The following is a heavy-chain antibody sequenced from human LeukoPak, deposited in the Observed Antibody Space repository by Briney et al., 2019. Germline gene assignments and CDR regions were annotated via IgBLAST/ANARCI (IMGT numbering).Heavy chain of an antibody. CDR3: ARRGYHSGRFDI. CDR2: IYYTGNT. V-gene: IGHV4-39*01. J-gene: IGHJ3*02. Sequence: SETLSLTCTVSGGSIVTSVYYWGWIRLPPGKGLEFIGTIYYTGNTYYNPSLKSRLTIAIDTSKTQFSLQLNSATAADTAVYYFARRGYHSGRFDIWGQGTMVTVSS. CDR1: GGSIVTSVYY. D-gene: IGHD2-15*01.